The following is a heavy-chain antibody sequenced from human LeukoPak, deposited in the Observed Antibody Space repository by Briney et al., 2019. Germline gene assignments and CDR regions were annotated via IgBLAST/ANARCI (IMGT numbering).Heavy chain of an antibody. CDR1: GFTFSSYA. V-gene: IGHV3-23*01. CDR2: ISGSGGST. J-gene: IGHJ5*02. Sequence: GGSLRLSCAASGFTFSSYAMSWVRQAPGKGLEWVSAISGSGGSTYYADSVKGRFTIPRDNSKNTLYLQMNSLRAEDTAVYYCAKDLGYCSSTNCYNWFDPWGQGTLVTVSS. CDR3: AKDLGYCSSTNCYNWFDP. D-gene: IGHD2-2*01.